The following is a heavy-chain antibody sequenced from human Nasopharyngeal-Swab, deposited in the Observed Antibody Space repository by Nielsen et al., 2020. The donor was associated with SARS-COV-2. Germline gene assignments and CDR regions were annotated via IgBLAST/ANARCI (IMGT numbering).Heavy chain of an antibody. CDR1: GYTFTGYG. CDR3: ARVMEMATILVGYYYYMDV. D-gene: IGHD5-24*01. J-gene: IGHJ6*03. V-gene: IGHV1-18*01. Sequence: GSVKASCKASGYTFTGYGISWVRHSPGQGLEWMGCISAYNGNTNYAQKLQGRDTMTTDTSTSTAYMELRSLRSDNTAVYYCARVMEMATILVGYYYYMDVWGKGTTVTVSS. CDR2: ISAYNGNT.